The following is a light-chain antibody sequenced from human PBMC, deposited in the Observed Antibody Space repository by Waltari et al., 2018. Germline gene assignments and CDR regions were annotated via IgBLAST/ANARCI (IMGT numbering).Light chain of an antibody. CDR3: QQYYSTPPT. Sequence: DIVMTQSPDSLAVSLGERATINCKSSQSVLYSSNNKNYLAWYQQKPGQPPKLLICWASIRASGVPDRFSGSRSVTDFTLTISSLPAEDVAVYYCQQYYSTPPTFGQGTKVEIK. CDR1: QSVLYSSNNKNY. CDR2: WAS. J-gene: IGKJ1*01. V-gene: IGKV4-1*01.